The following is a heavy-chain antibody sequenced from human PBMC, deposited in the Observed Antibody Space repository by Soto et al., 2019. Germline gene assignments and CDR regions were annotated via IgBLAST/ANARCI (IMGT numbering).Heavy chain of an antibody. J-gene: IGHJ4*02. CDR1: GFTFDDYA. CDR3: AKVRFPRAGTEGFDY. Sequence: GGSLRLSCAASGFTFDDYAMHWVRQAPGKGLEWVSLISWDGGSTYYADSVKGRFTISRDNSKNSLYLQMNSLRAEDTALYYCAKVRFPRAGTEGFDYWGQGTLVTVSS. CDR2: ISWDGGST. V-gene: IGHV3-43D*04. D-gene: IGHD6-13*01.